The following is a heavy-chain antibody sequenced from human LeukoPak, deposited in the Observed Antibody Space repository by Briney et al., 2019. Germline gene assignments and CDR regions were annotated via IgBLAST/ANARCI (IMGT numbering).Heavy chain of an antibody. CDR3: ARDQQWFGELSDYYFDY. J-gene: IGHJ4*02. D-gene: IGHD3-10*01. CDR1: GFTFTSSA. V-gene: IGHV1-58*02. Sequence: SVKVSCKASGFTFTSSAMQWVRQARGQRLEWIGWIVVGSGNTNYAQKFQERVTITRDMSTSTAYMELSRLRSDDTAVYYCARDQQWFGELSDYYFDYWGQGTLVTVSS. CDR2: IVVGSGNT.